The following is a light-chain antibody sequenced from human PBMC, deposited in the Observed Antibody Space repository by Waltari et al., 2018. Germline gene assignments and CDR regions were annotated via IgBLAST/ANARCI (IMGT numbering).Light chain of an antibody. V-gene: IGKV3-20*01. Sequence: EIVLTQSPGTLSLSPGERATLACRASQSVGRSLAWYQQKPWQAPSLLIYDASRRATGIPDRFSGSGSGTDFSLTISTLEPEDFAVYYCQHYVRLPATFGQGTKVEI. CDR3: QHYVRLPAT. CDR2: DAS. J-gene: IGKJ1*01. CDR1: QSVGRS.